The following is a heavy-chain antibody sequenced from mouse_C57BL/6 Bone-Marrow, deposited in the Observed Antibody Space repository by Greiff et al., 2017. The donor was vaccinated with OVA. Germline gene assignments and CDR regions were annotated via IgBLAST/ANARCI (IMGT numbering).Heavy chain of an antibody. D-gene: IGHD4-1*01. V-gene: IGHV5-4*01. CDR3: ARDSWDVWFAY. CDR1: GFTFSSYA. CDR2: ISDGGSYT. J-gene: IGHJ3*01. Sequence: DVKLVESGGGLVKPGGSLKLSCAASGFTFSSYAMSWVRQTPEKRLEWVATISDGGSYTYYPDNVKGRFTISRDNAKNNLYLQMSHLKSEDTAMYYCARDSWDVWFAYWGQGTLVTVSA.